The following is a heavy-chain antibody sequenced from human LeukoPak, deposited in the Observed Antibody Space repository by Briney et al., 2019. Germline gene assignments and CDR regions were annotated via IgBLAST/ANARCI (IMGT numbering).Heavy chain of an antibody. D-gene: IGHD6-13*01. CDR3: ARDIEAAGLFFDY. Sequence: PGGSLRLSCAPSGFTFSCYWMSLVRQAPGKGLEWLANMKYDGSEKDYVDSVKGRFTISRDNAKNSLYLQMNRQVVEDTAVYYCARDIEAAGLFFDYAGQVTLVTVSS. CDR2: MKYDGSEK. V-gene: IGHV3-7*01. CDR1: GFTFSCYW. J-gene: IGHJ4*02.